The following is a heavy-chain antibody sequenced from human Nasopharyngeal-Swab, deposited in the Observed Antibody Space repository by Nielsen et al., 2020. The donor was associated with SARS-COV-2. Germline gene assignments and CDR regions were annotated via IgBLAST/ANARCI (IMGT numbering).Heavy chain of an antibody. CDR3: ARDRYCSGGSCFDWYFDF. CDR2: IYYSGST. CDR1: GGSISSYY. D-gene: IGHD2-15*01. J-gene: IGHJ2*01. Sequence: SETLSLTCTVSGGSISSYYWSWIRQPPGKGLEWIGYIYYSGSTNYNPSLKSRVTISVDTSKNQFSLKLNSLTAADTAVYYCARDRYCSGGSCFDWYFDFWGRGTLVTVSS. V-gene: IGHV4-59*01.